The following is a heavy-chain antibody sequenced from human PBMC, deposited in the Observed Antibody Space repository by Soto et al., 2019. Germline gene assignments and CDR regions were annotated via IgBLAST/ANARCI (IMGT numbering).Heavy chain of an antibody. V-gene: IGHV3-30*03. J-gene: IGHJ4*02. Sequence: QVQLVESGGGVVQPGRSLRLSCAASGFTFSSYGMHWVRQAPGKGLEWVAVISYDGRNKYYADSVKGRFTISRDNSKNTLYLQMNSLRAEYTAVYYCATMVRGTYWGQGTMVTVSS. CDR3: ATMVRGTY. D-gene: IGHD3-10*01. CDR2: ISYDGRNK. CDR1: GFTFSSYG.